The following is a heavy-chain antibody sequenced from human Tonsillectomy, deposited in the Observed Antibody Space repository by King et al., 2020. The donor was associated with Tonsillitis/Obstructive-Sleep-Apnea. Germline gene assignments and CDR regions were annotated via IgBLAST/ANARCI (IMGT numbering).Heavy chain of an antibody. CDR1: GFTFSSYA. CDR3: AKDCSTTTCYGMDV. V-gene: IGHV3-23*04. Sequence: DVQLVESGGGLVQPGGSMRLSCAASGFTFSSYAMSWVRQAPGKGLEWVSAISGGGGSTYYADSVKGRFTISRDNSKKTLYLQMNSLRAEDTAVYYCAKDCSTTTCYGMDVWGQGTTVTVSS. CDR2: ISGGGGST. J-gene: IGHJ6*02. D-gene: IGHD2-2*01.